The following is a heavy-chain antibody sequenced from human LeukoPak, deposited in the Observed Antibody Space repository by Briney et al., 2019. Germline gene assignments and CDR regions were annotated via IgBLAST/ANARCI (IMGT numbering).Heavy chain of an antibody. CDR1: GGSISSGGYY. D-gene: IGHD3-10*01. V-gene: IGHV4-31*03. CDR2: IYYSGST. J-gene: IGHJ4*02. CDR3: ARQDFGSGIVPGY. Sequence: PSETLSLTCTVSGGSISSGGYYWSWIRQHPGKGLGWIGYIYYSGSTYYNPSLKSRVTISVDTSKNQFSLKLSSVTAADTAVYYCARQDFGSGIVPGYWGQGTLVTVSS.